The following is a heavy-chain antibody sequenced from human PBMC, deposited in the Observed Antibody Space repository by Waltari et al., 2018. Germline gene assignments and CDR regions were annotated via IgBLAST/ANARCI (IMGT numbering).Heavy chain of an antibody. V-gene: IGHV1-46*01. Sequence: QVQLVQSGAEVKKPGASVKVSCKASGYTFTSYYMHWVRQAPGQGLEWMGIINPSGGSTSYAQKFQGRVTITADESTSTAYMELSSLRSEDTAVYYCARSRGGGDYRAEYFQHWGQGTLVTVSS. D-gene: IGHD2-21*02. CDR3: ARSRGGGDYRAEYFQH. CDR2: INPSGGST. CDR1: GYTFTSYY. J-gene: IGHJ1*01.